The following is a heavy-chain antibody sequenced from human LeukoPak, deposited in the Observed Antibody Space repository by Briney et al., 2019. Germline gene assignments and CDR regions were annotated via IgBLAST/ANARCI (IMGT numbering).Heavy chain of an antibody. CDR2: IYYSGST. Sequence: PSQTLSLTCTVSGGSISSGGYYWNWIRQHPGKGLEWIGYIYYSGSTYYNPSLKSRVTISVDTSKNQFSLKLSSVTAADTAVYYCARDRTYYYGSGSRMDVWGQGTTVTVSS. J-gene: IGHJ6*02. D-gene: IGHD3-10*01. V-gene: IGHV4-31*03. CDR1: GGSISSGGYY. CDR3: ARDRTYYYGSGSRMDV.